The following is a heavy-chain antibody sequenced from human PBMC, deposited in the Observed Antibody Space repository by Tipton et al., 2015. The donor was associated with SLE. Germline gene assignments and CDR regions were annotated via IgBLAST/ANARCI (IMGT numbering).Heavy chain of an antibody. CDR2: IRNGGGKSDGKT. V-gene: IGHV3-23*01. Sequence: SLRLSCAPSGFSISTYGMALVRQPPGKGLEWVSTIRNGGGKSDGKTYYAESVRGRFTISRDSSKNTIYLQMDSLRAEDTALYYCAKGKRTIYDHDAYDMWGQGTAVTVSP. D-gene: IGHD3-3*01. CDR3: AKGKRTIYDHDAYDM. J-gene: IGHJ3*02. CDR1: GFSISTYG.